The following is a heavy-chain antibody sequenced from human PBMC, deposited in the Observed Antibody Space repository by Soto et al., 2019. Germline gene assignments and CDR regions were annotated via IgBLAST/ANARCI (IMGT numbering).Heavy chain of an antibody. D-gene: IGHD1-1*01. CDR3: ATWHEREHAYDV. CDR2: ISGSGGST. V-gene: IGHV3-23*01. Sequence: EVQILESGGGLVQPGGSLRLSCAASGFTFDNCAMSWVRQAPGKGLEWILGISGSGGSTYYADSVKGRFTTSSDSSKTTVYLQMNGLRPDDTAVYYCATWHEREHAYDVWGQGTTVTVSS. CDR1: GFTFDNCA. J-gene: IGHJ3*01.